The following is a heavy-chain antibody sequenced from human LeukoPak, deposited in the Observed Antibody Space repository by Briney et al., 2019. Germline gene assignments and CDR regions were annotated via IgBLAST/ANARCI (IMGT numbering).Heavy chain of an antibody. CDR1: GGSFSGYY. Sequence: PSETLSLTCAVYGGSFSGYYWSWIRQPPGKGLEWIGEINHSGSTNYNPSLKSRVTISVDTSKNQFSLKLSSVTAADTAVYYCARRGYCSGGSCCYWFDPWGQGTLVTVSS. V-gene: IGHV4-34*01. D-gene: IGHD2-15*01. CDR2: INHSGST. J-gene: IGHJ5*02. CDR3: ARRGYCSGGSCCYWFDP.